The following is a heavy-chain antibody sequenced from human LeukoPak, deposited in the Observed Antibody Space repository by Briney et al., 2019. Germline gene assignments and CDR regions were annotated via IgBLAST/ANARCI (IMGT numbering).Heavy chain of an antibody. CDR1: GYTFTSYG. CDR2: ISAYNGNT. J-gene: IGHJ5*02. D-gene: IGHD3-3*01. V-gene: IGHV1-18*01. CDR3: ARGDPPYYYDFWSGPYNWFDP. Sequence: GASVKVSCKASGYTFTSYGISWVRQAPGQGLEWMGWISAYNGNTNYAQKFQGRVTMTRDTSISTAYMELSRLRSDDTAVYYCARGDPPYYYDFWSGPYNWFDPWGQGTLVTVSS.